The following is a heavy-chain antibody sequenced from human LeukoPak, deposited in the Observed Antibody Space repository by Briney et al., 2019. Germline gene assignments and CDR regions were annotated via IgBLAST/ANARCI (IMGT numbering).Heavy chain of an antibody. V-gene: IGHV1-69*04. CDR1: GGTFSSYA. CDR2: IIPILGIA. Sequence: ASVKVSCKASGGTFSSYAISRVRQAPGQGLEWMGRIIPILGIANYAQKFQGRVTITADKSTSTAYMELSSLRSEDTAVYYCARDRGPSLNWFDPWGQGTLVTVSS. J-gene: IGHJ5*02. CDR3: ARDRGPSLNWFDP.